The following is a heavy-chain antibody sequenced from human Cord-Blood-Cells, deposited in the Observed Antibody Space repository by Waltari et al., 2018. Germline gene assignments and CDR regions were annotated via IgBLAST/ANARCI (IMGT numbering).Heavy chain of an antibody. CDR2: IYPGDSDT. CDR3: ARLGGDFGVEHTVYYYYGMDV. D-gene: IGHD3-3*01. J-gene: IGHJ6*02. Sequence: AEVKKPGESLKISCKGSGYSFTSYWIGWVRQMPGKGLEWMGIIYPGDSDTRYSPSFQGQVTISADKSISTAYLQWSSLKASDTAMYYCARLGGDFGVEHTVYYYYGMDVWGQGTTVTVSS. CDR1: GYSFTSYW. V-gene: IGHV5-51*01.